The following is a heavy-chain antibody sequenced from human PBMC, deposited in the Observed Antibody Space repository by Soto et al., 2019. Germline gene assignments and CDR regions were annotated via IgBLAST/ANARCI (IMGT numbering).Heavy chain of an antibody. CDR3: ARLSIAAAGQYYYYGMDV. D-gene: IGHD6-13*01. Sequence: SETLSLTCTVSGGSISSSSYYWGWIRQPPGKGLEWIGSIYYSGSTYYNPSLKSRVTISVGTSKNQFSLKLSSVTAADTAVYYCARLSIAAAGQYYYYGMDVWGQGTTVTVSS. CDR1: GGSISSSSYY. J-gene: IGHJ6*02. CDR2: IYYSGST. V-gene: IGHV4-39*01.